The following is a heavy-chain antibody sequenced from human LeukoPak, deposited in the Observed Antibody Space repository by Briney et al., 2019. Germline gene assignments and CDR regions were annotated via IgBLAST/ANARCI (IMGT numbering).Heavy chain of an antibody. CDR2: IYHSGST. V-gene: IGHV4-59*04. J-gene: IGHJ4*02. CDR3: ASPYGGNSGEDY. CDR1: GGSISSYY. Sequence: SETLSLTCTVSGGSISSYYWSWIRQPPGKGLEWIGYIYHSGSTYYNPSLKSRVTISVDTSKNQFSLKLSSVTAADTAVYYCASPYGGNSGEDYWGQGTLVTVSS. D-gene: IGHD4-23*01.